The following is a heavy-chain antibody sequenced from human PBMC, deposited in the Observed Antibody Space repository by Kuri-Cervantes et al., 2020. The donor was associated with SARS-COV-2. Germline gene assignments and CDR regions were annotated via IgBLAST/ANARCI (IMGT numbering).Heavy chain of an antibody. D-gene: IGHD6-13*01. CDR2: IYWNDDR. V-gene: IGHV2-5*01. J-gene: IGHJ5*02. CDR3: AHSYSSSWYVYWFDP. Sequence: SGPTLVKPTQTLTLTCTFSGFSLSTSGVGVGWIRQPPGKALEWLALIYWNDDRRYSPSLKSRLTITKDTSKNQVVLTMTNMDPVDTATYYCAHSYSSSWYVYWFDPWGQGTLVTVSS. CDR1: GFSLSTSGVG.